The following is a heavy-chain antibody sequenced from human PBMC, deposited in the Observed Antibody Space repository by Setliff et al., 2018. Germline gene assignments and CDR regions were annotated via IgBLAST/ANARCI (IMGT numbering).Heavy chain of an antibody. V-gene: IGHV4-38-2*01. CDR1: GHSISSGYY. CDR3: ARMSGFQYMDV. J-gene: IGHJ6*03. CDR2: IYHGGRT. Sequence: SETLSLTCAVSGHSISSGYYWGWIRQPPGRGLEWIGNIYHGGRTYYNPLLKSRVTMSVDTSMNQFSLKLSSVTAADTAVYYCARMSGFQYMDVWGKGTTVTVSS. D-gene: IGHD3-3*01.